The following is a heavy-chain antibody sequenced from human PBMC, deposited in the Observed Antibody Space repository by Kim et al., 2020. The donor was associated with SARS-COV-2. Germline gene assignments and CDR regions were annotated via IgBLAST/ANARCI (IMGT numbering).Heavy chain of an antibody. Sequence: TNYAQKLQGRGTMTTDTSTSTAYMELRSLRSDDTAVYYCARAPRGGRGDYWGQGTLVTISS. CDR2: T. V-gene: IGHV1-18*01. J-gene: IGHJ4*02. CDR3: ARAPRGGRGDY. D-gene: IGHD1-26*01.